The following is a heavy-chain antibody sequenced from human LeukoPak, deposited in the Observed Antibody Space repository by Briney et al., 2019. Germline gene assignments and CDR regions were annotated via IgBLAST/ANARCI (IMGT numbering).Heavy chain of an antibody. CDR3: ARDYGEGGMDV. J-gene: IGHJ6*02. CDR1: GFTFSSYN. D-gene: IGHD3-10*01. V-gene: IGHV3-21*01. CDR2: ISSSSSYI. Sequence: GGSLRLSCAASGFTFSSYNMNWVRQAPGKGLEWVSSISSSSSYIYYADSVKGRFTISRDNAKNSLYLQMNSLRAEDTAVYYCARDYGEGGMDVWGQGTTVTVSS.